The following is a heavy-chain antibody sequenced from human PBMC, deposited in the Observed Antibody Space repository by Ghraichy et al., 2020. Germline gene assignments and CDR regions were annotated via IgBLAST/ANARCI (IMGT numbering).Heavy chain of an antibody. CDR1: GGSFSGYY. D-gene: IGHD3-3*01. Sequence: SETLSLTCAVYGGSFSGYYWSWIRQPPGKGLEWIGEINHSGSTNYNPSLKSRVTISVDTSKNQFSLKLSSVTAADTAVYYCARTLTTRFLEWLGGDRGDYWGQGTLVTVSS. CDR3: ARTLTTRFLEWLGGDRGDY. CDR2: INHSGST. J-gene: IGHJ4*02. V-gene: IGHV4-34*01.